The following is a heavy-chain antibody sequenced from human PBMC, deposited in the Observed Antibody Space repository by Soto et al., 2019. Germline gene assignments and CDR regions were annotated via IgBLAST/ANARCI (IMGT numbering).Heavy chain of an antibody. CDR2: INHSGRT. CDR3: ARAGYDFWSGYYYYGMDV. D-gene: IGHD3-3*01. CDR1: GGAFIGYY. Sequence: SETLSPTWAVYGGAFIGYYCIFIRHLPFKWLEWIVEINHSGRTNYNPSLKSRVTISVDTSKNQFSLKLSTVTAADTAVYYCARAGYDFWSGYYYYGMDVWGQGTTVTVSS. V-gene: IGHV4-34*01. J-gene: IGHJ6*02.